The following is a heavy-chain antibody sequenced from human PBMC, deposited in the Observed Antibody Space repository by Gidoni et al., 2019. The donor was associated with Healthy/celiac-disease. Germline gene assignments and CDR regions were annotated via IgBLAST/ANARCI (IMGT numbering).Heavy chain of an antibody. CDR1: GFTCSSYS. V-gene: IGHV3-21*01. D-gene: IGHD3-22*01. Sequence: EVQLVESGGGLVKPGGSLRLSCAASGFTCSSYSMNWGRQAPGKGLEWVSSISSSSSYIYYADSVKGRFTISRDNAKNSLYLQMNSLRAEDTAVYYCAREGEFYYDSSGYYDYWGQGTLVTVSS. J-gene: IGHJ4*02. CDR3: AREGEFYYDSSGYYDY. CDR2: ISSSSSYI.